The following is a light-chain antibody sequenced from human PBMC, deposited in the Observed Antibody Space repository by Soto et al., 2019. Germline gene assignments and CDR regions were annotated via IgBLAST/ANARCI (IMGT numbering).Light chain of an antibody. CDR2: AAS. Sequence: DIQLTQSPSSLSAAVGDRVTITCRASQGFTNYLTWYQQKPGKAPKHLIYAASNLHSGVPSRFSGSGSGTEFTLTISSLQPEDFATYYCLQHNSFPWTFGQGTRVEI. CDR1: QGFTNY. CDR3: LQHNSFPWT. V-gene: IGKV1-17*01. J-gene: IGKJ1*01.